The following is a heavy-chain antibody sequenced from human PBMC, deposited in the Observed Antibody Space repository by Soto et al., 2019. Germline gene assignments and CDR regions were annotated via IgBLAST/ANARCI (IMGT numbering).Heavy chain of an antibody. CDR3: AGSYYYGSGSFAFDI. J-gene: IGHJ3*02. D-gene: IGHD3-10*01. Sequence: QVQLQESGPGLVKPSEPSETLSLTCTVSGGSISSYFWSWIRQPPGKGLEWIGYIYYTGSTNYNPSLKCRVTISVDTSKNQFSLKLSSVTAAVTAVYYCAGSYYYGSGSFAFDIWSQGTILTVSS. V-gene: IGHV4-59*08. CDR2: IYYTGST. CDR1: GGSISSYF.